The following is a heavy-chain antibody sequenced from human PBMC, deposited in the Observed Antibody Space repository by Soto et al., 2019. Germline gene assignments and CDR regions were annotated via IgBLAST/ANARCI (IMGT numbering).Heavy chain of an antibody. J-gene: IGHJ5*02. CDR2: ISPGDSDT. Sequence: GESLKISCKASGYNFNSYWIAWVRQPPAKGLEWMELISPGDSDTTYSPSFQGQVTFSVDKATNTAYLQWSSLKASDTAIYYCARDSGTTPTYWFDPWGQGTRVTVSS. D-gene: IGHD2-15*01. CDR3: ARDSGTTPTYWFDP. V-gene: IGHV5-51*01. CDR1: GYNFNSYW.